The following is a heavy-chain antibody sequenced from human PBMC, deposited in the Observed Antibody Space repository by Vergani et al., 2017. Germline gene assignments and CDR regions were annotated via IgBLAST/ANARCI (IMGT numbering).Heavy chain of an antibody. CDR1: GYTGRRQG. CDR3: ARDDSSTLFDY. D-gene: IGHD6-13*01. CDR2: ISAYNGNT. Sequence: QVQLVQSGAEVKKPGAEGKGEGKEEGYTGRRQGRSGVRQDRGQGREWMGWISAYNGNTNYAQKLQGRVTMTTDTSTSTAYMELRSLRSDDTAVYYCARDDSSTLFDYWGQGTLVTVSS. J-gene: IGHJ4*02. V-gene: IGHV1-18*01.